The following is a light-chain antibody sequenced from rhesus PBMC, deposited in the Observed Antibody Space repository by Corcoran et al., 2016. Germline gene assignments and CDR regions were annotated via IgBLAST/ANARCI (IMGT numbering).Light chain of an antibody. CDR2: GVS. Sequence: EIVMTQSPATLALSPGERATLSCRGSQSVSSYLAWYQQKPGQAPRLLINGVSSRATGIPDRFSCSGAGIEFTLTISSLEPEDVGIYVRLQSSIWPYSFGQGTKVQIK. J-gene: IGKJ2*01. CDR3: LQSSIWPYS. V-gene: IGKV3-24*04. CDR1: QSVSSY.